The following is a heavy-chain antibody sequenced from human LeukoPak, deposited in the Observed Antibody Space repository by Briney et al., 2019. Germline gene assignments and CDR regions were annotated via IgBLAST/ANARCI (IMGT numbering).Heavy chain of an antibody. J-gene: IGHJ4*02. V-gene: IGHV4-4*02. CDR1: GDSISSSNW. D-gene: IGHD3-10*01. CDR3: ARVDYPKTYYYGSGSHDY. CDR2: VYHSGST. Sequence: PSGTLSLTCAVSGDSISSSNWWSWVRLPPGKGLEWIGEVYHSGSTNYNPSLKSRVTISVDTSKNQFSLKLSSVTAADTAVYYCARVDYPKTYYYGSGSHDYWGQGTLVTVSS.